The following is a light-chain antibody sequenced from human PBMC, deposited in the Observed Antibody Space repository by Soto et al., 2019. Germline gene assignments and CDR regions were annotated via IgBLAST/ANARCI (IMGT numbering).Light chain of an antibody. V-gene: IGKV3-15*01. CDR3: QQYNNWPLA. CDR1: QSVSSK. CDR2: GAS. J-gene: IGKJ1*01. Sequence: EIVMTQSPATLSVSPGERATLSCRASQSVSSKLAWYQQKPGQAPRLLIYGASTRATGISARFSGSGSGTEFTLTISSLQSEDFAVYYCQQYNNWPLAFGQGTKV.